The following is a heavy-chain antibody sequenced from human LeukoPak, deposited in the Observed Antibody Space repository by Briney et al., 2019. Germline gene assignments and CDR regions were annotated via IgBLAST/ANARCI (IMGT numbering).Heavy chain of an antibody. CDR3: ASVRGFSTWFDP. D-gene: IGHD3-10*02. V-gene: IGHV1-2*02. CDR2: INPNSGGS. J-gene: IGHJ5*02. Sequence: ASVKVSCKASGYTFTSYGISWVRQAPGQGLEWMGWINPNSGGSSYAQKFQGRVTMTRDTPTSTAYMELTRLRSDDTAVYYCASVRGFSTWFDPWGQGTLVTVSS. CDR1: GYTFTSYG.